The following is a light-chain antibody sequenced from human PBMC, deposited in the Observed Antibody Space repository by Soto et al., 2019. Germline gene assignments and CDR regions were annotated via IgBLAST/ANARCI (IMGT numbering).Light chain of an antibody. J-gene: IGKJ3*01. CDR1: QSLDNC. CDR2: DVS. V-gene: IGKV1-5*01. Sequence: PSTLSASIGDRVTIPCRASQSLDNCLAWYQQKPGKAPKLLIYDVSSLESGIPDRFSASGAGTDFTLTISRLEPEDSAVYYCQQYSASPRTFGPGTKVDIK. CDR3: QQYSASPRT.